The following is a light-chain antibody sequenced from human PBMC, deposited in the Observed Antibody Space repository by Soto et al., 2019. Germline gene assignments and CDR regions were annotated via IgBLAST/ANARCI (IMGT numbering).Light chain of an antibody. Sequence: EKVKTQSPDTMPVLQGARATLSSRSSQSVSSNLAWYQQKPRQAPRLLIYGASTRATGLPARCCGTGSGTEFTPTINSMQAEDSAIYYCQQYNNWHRATFGGGTKVDI. J-gene: IGKJ4*01. CDR1: QSVSSN. CDR2: GAS. V-gene: IGKV3-15*01. CDR3: QQYNNWHRAT.